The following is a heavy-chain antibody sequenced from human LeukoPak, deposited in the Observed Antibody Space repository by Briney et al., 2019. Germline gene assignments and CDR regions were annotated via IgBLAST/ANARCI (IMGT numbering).Heavy chain of an antibody. CDR1: GFTVSSNY. J-gene: IGHJ4*02. Sequence: GGSLRLSCAAFGFTVSSNYMSWVRQAPGKGLEWVSVIYSGGSTYYADSVKGRFTISRDNSKNTLFLQMNSLRAEDTAVYYCARGATVTTQPFDYWGQGTLVTVSS. D-gene: IGHD4-17*01. CDR3: ARGATVTTQPFDY. V-gene: IGHV3-66*01. CDR2: IYSGGST.